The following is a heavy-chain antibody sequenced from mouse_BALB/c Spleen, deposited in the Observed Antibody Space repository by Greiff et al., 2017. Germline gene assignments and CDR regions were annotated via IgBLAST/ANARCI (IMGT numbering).Heavy chain of an antibody. CDR1: GYSITSDYA. Sequence: EVKLVESGPGLVKPSQSLSLTCTVTGYSITSDYAWNWIRQFPGNKLEWMGYISYSGSTSYNPSLKSRISITRDTSKNQFFLQLNSVTTEDTATYYCAITTAIYFDYWGQGTTLTVSS. J-gene: IGHJ2*01. CDR2: ISYSGST. D-gene: IGHD1-2*01. CDR3: AITTAIYFDY. V-gene: IGHV3-2*02.